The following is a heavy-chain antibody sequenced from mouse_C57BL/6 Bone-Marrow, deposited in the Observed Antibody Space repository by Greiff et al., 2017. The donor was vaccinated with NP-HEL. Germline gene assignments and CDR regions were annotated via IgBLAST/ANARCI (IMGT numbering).Heavy chain of an antibody. CDR2: ISDGGSYT. Sequence: EVKLMESGGGLVKPGGSLKLSCAASGFTFSSYAMSWVRQTPEKRLEWVAPISDGGSYTYYPDNVKGRFTISRDNAKNNLYLQMSHLKSEDTAMYYCGRDGYDSPWFAYWGQGTLVTVSA. J-gene: IGHJ3*01. D-gene: IGHD2-4*01. V-gene: IGHV5-4*03. CDR3: GRDGYDSPWFAY. CDR1: GFTFSSYA.